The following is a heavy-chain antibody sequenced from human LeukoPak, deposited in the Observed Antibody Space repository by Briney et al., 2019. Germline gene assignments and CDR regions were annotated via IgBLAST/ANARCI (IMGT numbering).Heavy chain of an antibody. CDR3: ARRGVAAAATNFDY. CDR2: IYYSGTP. CDR1: GVSISGYY. J-gene: IGHJ4*02. Sequence: PSETLSLTCTVSGVSISGYYWGWIRQPPGKGLEWIGSIYYSGTPYYNPSLETRLTISVDTSKSHFSLKLSSVTAADTAVYYCARRGVAAAATNFDYWGQGTLVIVSS. D-gene: IGHD3-10*01. V-gene: IGHV4-39*02.